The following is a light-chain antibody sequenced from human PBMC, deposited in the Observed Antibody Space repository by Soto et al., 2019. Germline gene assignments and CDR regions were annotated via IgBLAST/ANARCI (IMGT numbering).Light chain of an antibody. Sequence: DIQMTQSPSSLSASVGDRVTITCRASQAIGNYLNWYQQKPGKAPKLLIFGANTLQSGVPSRFSGSGYGTNFTLIISVLQPEDFAIYYCQQCHQNPLTFGQGTRL. J-gene: IGKJ5*01. CDR3: QQCHQNPLT. CDR1: QAIGNY. CDR2: GAN. V-gene: IGKV1-39*01.